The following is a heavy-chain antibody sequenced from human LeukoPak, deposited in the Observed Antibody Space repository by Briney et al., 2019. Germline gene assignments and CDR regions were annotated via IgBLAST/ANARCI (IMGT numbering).Heavy chain of an antibody. CDR1: GGTFSSYA. Sequence: ASVKVSCKASGGTFSSYAIGWVRQAPGQGLEWMGGIIPIFGTANYAQKFQGRVTITADESTSTAYMELSSLRSEDTAVYYCARPRSLGYYDFWSGYWSSNTGSRSYYYYYMDVWGKGTTVTVSS. CDR2: IIPIFGTA. J-gene: IGHJ6*03. CDR3: ARPRSLGYYDFWSGYWSSNTGSRSYYYYYMDV. D-gene: IGHD3-3*01. V-gene: IGHV1-69*13.